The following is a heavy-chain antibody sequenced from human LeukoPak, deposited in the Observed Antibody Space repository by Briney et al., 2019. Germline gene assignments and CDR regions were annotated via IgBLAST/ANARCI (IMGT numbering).Heavy chain of an antibody. CDR3: AKLGQGSSWYYTWFDP. D-gene: IGHD6-13*01. J-gene: IGHJ5*02. V-gene: IGHV3-23*01. Sequence: QSGGSLRLSCAASGFTFSNYAMSWVRQAPGKGLEWVSAISGSGGSTYYADSVKGRFTISRDNSKNTLYLQMNSLRAEDTAVYYCAKLGQGSSWYYTWFDPWGQGTLVTVSS. CDR2: ISGSGGST. CDR1: GFTFSNYA.